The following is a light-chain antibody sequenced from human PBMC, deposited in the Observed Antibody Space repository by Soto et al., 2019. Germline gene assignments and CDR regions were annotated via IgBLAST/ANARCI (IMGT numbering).Light chain of an antibody. J-gene: IGLJ2*01. CDR2: LNSDGSH. CDR1: SGHSSYS. Sequence: QLVLTQSPSASASLGASVKLTCTLSSGHSSYSIAWHQQQPDKGPRYLMKLNSDGSHTKGDGIADRFSGSSFGAERYLTISSLQSEDEADYYCQTWDTGIQVFGGGTKLTVL. CDR3: QTWDTGIQV. V-gene: IGLV4-69*01.